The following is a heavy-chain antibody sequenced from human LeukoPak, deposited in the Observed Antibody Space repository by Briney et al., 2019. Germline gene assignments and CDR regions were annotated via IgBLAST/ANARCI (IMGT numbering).Heavy chain of an antibody. CDR1: GGSISSSSYY. V-gene: IGHV4-39*07. CDR2: IYYSGST. Sequence: SETLSLTCTVSGGSISSSSYYWGWIRQPPGKGLEWIGSIYYSGSTYYNPSLKSRVTISVDTSKNQFSLKLSSVTAADTAVYYCARARFIAAAGTRLAFDIWGQGTMVTVSS. D-gene: IGHD6-13*01. J-gene: IGHJ3*02. CDR3: ARARFIAAAGTRLAFDI.